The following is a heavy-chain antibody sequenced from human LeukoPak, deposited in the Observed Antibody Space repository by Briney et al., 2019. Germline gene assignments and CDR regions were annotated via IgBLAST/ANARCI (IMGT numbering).Heavy chain of an antibody. CDR3: ARAPHSSAGDSFDY. CDR1: GYRFTSYG. V-gene: IGHV1-46*01. J-gene: IGHJ4*02. D-gene: IGHD2-15*01. CDR2: INPSGGGT. Sequence: ASVKVSCKASGYRFTSYGISWVRQAPGQGLEWMGIINPSGGGTSYPQKFQGRVTMTRDTSTSTVYMELSSLRSEDTAVYYCARAPHSSAGDSFDYWGQGTLVTVSS.